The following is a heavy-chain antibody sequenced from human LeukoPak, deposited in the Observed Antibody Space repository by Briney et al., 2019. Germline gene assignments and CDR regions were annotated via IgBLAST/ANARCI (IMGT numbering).Heavy chain of an antibody. J-gene: IGHJ4*02. CDR3: ARPSYCSGGTCHSGEQDY. Sequence: GESLKISCKGSGYTFTHYWIGWVRQMPGKGLEWMGIIYPSDSDTRYSPSFQGLVTISVDKSISTSYLQWSSLKASDTAMYYCARPSYCSGGTCHSGEQDYWGQGTLVTVSS. CDR2: IYPSDSDT. D-gene: IGHD2-15*01. CDR1: GYTFTHYW. V-gene: IGHV5-51*01.